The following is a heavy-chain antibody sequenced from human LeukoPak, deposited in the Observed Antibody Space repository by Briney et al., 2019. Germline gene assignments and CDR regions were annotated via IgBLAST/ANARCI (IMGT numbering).Heavy chain of an antibody. CDR2: INPSGGST. CDR1: GYTFTSYG. CDR3: ARGGESGYDYGPGL. Sequence: ASVKVSCKASGYTFTSYGISWVRQAPGQGLEWMGIINPSGGSTSYAQKFQGRVTMTRDMSTSTVYMELSSLRSEDTAVYYCARGGESGYDYGPGLWGQGTLVTVSS. J-gene: IGHJ4*02. D-gene: IGHD5-12*01. V-gene: IGHV1-46*01.